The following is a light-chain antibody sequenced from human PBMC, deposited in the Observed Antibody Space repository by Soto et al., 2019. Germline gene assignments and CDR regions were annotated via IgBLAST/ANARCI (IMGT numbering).Light chain of an antibody. CDR3: QQYGSSPAT. Sequence: EIVLTQSPGTLSLSPGERATLSCRASQSISSSYLAWYQQKPGQAPRLLIYVASSRATGIPDRFSGCGSGTDFTLTIRRLEPEDFAVYYCQQYGSSPATFGQGTKVEIK. V-gene: IGKV3-20*01. CDR2: VAS. CDR1: QSISSSY. J-gene: IGKJ1*01.